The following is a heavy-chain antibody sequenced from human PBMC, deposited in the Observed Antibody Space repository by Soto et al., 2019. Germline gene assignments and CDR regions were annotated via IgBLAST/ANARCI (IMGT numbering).Heavy chain of an antibody. J-gene: IGHJ4*02. D-gene: IGHD3-10*01. CDR2: ISSNGGST. CDR3: ARVMWFGELSPYPADY. V-gene: IGHV3-64*01. CDR1: GFTFSSYA. Sequence: EVQLVESGGGLVQPGGSLRLSCAASGFTFSSYAMHWVRQAPGKGLEYVSAISSNGGSTYYANSVKGRFTISRDNSKNTLYLQMGSLRAEDMAVYYCARVMWFGELSPYPADYWGQGTLVTVSS.